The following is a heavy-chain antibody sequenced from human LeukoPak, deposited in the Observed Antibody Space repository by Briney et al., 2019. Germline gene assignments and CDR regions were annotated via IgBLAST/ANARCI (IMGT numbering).Heavy chain of an antibody. V-gene: IGHV3-74*01. CDR2: IHSDGSST. CDR3: ARSSIAGRPGYFQH. D-gene: IGHD6-6*01. Sequence: GGSLRLSCAASGFTFSGYWMHWVRQAPGKGLVWVSRIHSDGSSTIYADSVRGRFTISRDNAKNTLYLQMNSLRAEDTAVYYCARSSIAGRPGYFQHWGQGTLVTVSS. J-gene: IGHJ1*01. CDR1: GFTFSGYW.